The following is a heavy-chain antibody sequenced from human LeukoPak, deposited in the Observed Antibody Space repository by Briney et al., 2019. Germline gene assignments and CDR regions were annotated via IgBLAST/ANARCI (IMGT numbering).Heavy chain of an antibody. V-gene: IGHV3-30-3*01. CDR1: GFTFSAYW. CDR3: ARDSVVVVAATQTYNWFDP. Sequence: GGSLRLSCAASGFTFSAYWMGWVRLTPGKGLEWVAVISYDGSNKYYADSVKGRFTISRDNSMNTLYLQMNSLRAEDTAVYYCARDSVVVVAATQTYNWFDPWGQGTLVTVSS. J-gene: IGHJ5*02. CDR2: ISYDGSNK. D-gene: IGHD2-15*01.